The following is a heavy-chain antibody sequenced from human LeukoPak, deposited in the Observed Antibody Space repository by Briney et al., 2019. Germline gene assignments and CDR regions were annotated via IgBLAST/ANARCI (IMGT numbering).Heavy chain of an antibody. J-gene: IGHJ2*01. CDR1: GFTFSRYA. CDR2: INGGSGTT. V-gene: IGHV1-3*01. Sequence: ASVKVSCKASGFTFSRYAFHWARQAPGLGLEWLGSINGGSGTTRLSDRFQGRVSITRDTSATTAYVDLSRLASDDTAVYFCARGDWRWYLDLWGRGTLVTVSS. CDR3: ARGDWRWYLDL. D-gene: IGHD2-21*01.